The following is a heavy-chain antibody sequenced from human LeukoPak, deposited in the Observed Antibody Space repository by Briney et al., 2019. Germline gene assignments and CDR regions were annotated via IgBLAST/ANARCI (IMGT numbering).Heavy chain of an antibody. CDR3: ARNPPPYSSGWLDY. Sequence: PSETLSLTCTVPGGSISSYYWSWIRQPAGKGLEWIGRIYTSGSTNYNPSLKSRVTMSVDTSKNQFSLKLSSVTAADTAVYYCARNPPPYSSGWLDYWGQGTLVTVSS. D-gene: IGHD6-19*01. CDR2: IYTSGST. V-gene: IGHV4-4*07. CDR1: GGSISSYY. J-gene: IGHJ4*02.